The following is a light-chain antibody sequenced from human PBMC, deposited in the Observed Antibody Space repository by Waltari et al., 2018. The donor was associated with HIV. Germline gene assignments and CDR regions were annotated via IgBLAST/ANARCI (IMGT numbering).Light chain of an antibody. J-gene: IGKJ2*01. CDR1: QTITSH. CDR2: AAS. CDR3: QQSFGTPPVYT. Sequence: DIQMTQSPSSLSASVGDRVTITCRASQTITSHLNWYQQKPGKAPRLLIYAASTLQSGVPSRFSGSGSGTDFSLTITSLQPEDFATYYCQQSFGTPPVYTFGQGTKLEI. V-gene: IGKV1-39*01.